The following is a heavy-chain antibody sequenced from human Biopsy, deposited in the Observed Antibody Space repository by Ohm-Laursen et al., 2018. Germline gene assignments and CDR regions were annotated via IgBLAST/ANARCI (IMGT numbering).Heavy chain of an antibody. Sequence: SETLSLTCTVSGGSISSYYWNWIRQPPGQGLERIGYIYYSGTTDYSPSLKSRVTISIDKSKNQFFLKLSSVTAEDTAVYYCARDDAVTVIRGLYYWGQGALVTVSS. CDR1: GGSISSYY. D-gene: IGHD2-21*02. CDR3: ARDDAVTVIRGLYY. V-gene: IGHV4-59*01. CDR2: IYYSGTT. J-gene: IGHJ4*02.